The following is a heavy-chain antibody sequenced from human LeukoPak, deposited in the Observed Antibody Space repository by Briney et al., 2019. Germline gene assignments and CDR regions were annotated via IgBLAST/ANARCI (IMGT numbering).Heavy chain of an antibody. V-gene: IGHV1-8*01. CDR1: GYTFTSYD. CDR2: MNPNSGNT. D-gene: IGHD2/OR15-2a*01. CDR3: AEGRRANINYYYYFYMGV. Sequence: ASVKASCKASGYTFTSYDINWVRQATGQGLAWMGWMNPNSGNTGYAQKFQGRVTMTRNTSISTAYMELSSLRSEDTAVYYCAEGRRANINYYYYFYMGVWGKGTPVTVFS. J-gene: IGHJ6*03.